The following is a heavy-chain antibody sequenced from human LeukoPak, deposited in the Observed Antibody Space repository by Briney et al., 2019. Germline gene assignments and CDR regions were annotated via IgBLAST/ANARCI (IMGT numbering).Heavy chain of an antibody. J-gene: IGHJ4*02. CDR2: IDGDGTTT. CDR1: GFTFSSSW. V-gene: IGHV3-74*01. CDR3: ARHFTTGSIDH. D-gene: IGHD3-9*01. Sequence: PGGSLRLSCAASGFTFSSSWIRLVRQAPGKGLVWVSHIDGDGTTTDYADSVKGRFTISRDNAKNTLYLQMNSLRADDTAVYYCARHFTTGSIDHWGQGNLVTVSS.